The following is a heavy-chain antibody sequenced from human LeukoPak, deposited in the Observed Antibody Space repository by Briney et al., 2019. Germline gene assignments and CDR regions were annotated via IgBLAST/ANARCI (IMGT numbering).Heavy chain of an antibody. V-gene: IGHV3-23*01. CDR2: ISGSGGST. D-gene: IGHD2-2*02. J-gene: IGHJ5*02. CDR1: GFTFSSYG. CDR3: AKDRGYCSSTSCDRWFDP. Sequence: GGSLRLSCAASGFTFSSYGMSWVRQAPGKGLEWVSAISGSGGSTYYADSVKGRFTISRDNSKNTLYLQMNSLRAEDTAVYYCAKDRGYCSSTSCDRWFDPWGQGTLVTVSS.